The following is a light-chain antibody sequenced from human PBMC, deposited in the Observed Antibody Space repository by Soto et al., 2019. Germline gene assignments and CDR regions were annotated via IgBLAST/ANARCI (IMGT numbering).Light chain of an antibody. V-gene: IGKV1-39*01. CDR2: TAA. CDR1: QRITTY. J-gene: IGKJ2*01. CDR3: QPSYRTPYN. Sequence: IHMTQSPSSLSASVGDRVTITCRASQRITTYLNWYQQKPGKAPKLLISTAATLQGGVPSRFSGSGSGTEFTLTIPPLQPEDFATYFRQPSYRTPYNFGQGTKVEIK.